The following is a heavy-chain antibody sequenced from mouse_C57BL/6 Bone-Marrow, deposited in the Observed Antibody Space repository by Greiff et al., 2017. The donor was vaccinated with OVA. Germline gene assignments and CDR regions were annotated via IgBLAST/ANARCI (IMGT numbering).Heavy chain of an antibody. CDR1: GYTFTSYG. D-gene: IGHD2-4*01. CDR3: ARRYDHDGFAY. CDR2: IYPRSGNT. Sequence: VQLQQSGAELARPGASVKLSCKASGYTFTSYGISWVKQRTGQGLEWIGEIYPRSGNTYYNEKFKGKATLTADKSSSTAYMELRSLTSEDSAVYFCARRYDHDGFAYWGQGTLVTVSA. V-gene: IGHV1-81*01. J-gene: IGHJ3*01.